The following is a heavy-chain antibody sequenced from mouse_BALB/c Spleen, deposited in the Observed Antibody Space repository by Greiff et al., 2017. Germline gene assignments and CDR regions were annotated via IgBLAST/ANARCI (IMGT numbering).Heavy chain of an antibody. CDR1: GYSITSGYY. CDR2: ISYDGSN. Sequence: QSGPGLVKPSQSLSLTCSVTGYSITSGYYWNWIRQFPGNKLEWMGYISYDGSNNYNPSLKNRISITRDTSKNQFFLKLNSVTTEDTATYYCAREGYDAYWGQGTLVTVSA. D-gene: IGHD2-2*01. J-gene: IGHJ3*01. CDR3: AREGYDAY. V-gene: IGHV3-6*02.